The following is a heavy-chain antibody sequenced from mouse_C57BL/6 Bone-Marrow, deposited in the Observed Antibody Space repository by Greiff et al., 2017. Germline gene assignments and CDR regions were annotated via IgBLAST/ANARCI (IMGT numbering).Heavy chain of an antibody. D-gene: IGHD1-1*01. CDR1: GYTFTSYW. J-gene: IGHJ2*01. CDR2: IDPSDSYT. Sequence: VQLQQPGAELVMPGASVKLSCKASGYTFTSYWMHWVKQRPGQGLEWIGEIDPSDSYTNYNQKFKGKSTLTVDKSSSTAYMQLSSLTSEDYAVYYCAREGTTVVAAYYFDYWGQGTTLTVSS. CDR3: AREGTTVVAAYYFDY. V-gene: IGHV1-69*01.